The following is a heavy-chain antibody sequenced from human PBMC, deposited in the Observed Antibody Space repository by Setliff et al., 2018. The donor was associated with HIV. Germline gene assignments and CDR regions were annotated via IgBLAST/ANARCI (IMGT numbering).Heavy chain of an antibody. D-gene: IGHD3-22*01. CDR3: ARESYYYDSSGYYDEYYYYGMDV. Sequence: LRLSCAASGFTFRSYGMHWVRQAPGKGLEWVAVIWYDGSNKYYADSVKGRFTISRDNSKNTLYLQMNSLRAEDTAVYYCARESYYYDSSGYYDEYYYYGMDVWGQGTTVTVSS. V-gene: IGHV3-33*01. J-gene: IGHJ6*02. CDR1: GFTFRSYG. CDR2: IWYDGSNK.